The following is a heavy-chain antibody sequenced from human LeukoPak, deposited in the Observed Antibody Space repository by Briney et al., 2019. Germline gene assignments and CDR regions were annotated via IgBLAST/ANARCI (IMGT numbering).Heavy chain of an antibody. CDR3: ARDFPYYYDTSGYYSDY. CDR1: GFTFSSYG. CDR2: ISYDGSNK. V-gene: IGHV3-30*03. Sequence: GGSLRLSCAASGFTFSSYGMHWVRQAPGKGLEWVAVISYDGSNKYYADSVKGRFTISRDNSKNTLHLQMNSLRAEDTAVYYCARDFPYYYDTSGYYSDYWGQGTLVTVSS. J-gene: IGHJ4*02. D-gene: IGHD3-22*01.